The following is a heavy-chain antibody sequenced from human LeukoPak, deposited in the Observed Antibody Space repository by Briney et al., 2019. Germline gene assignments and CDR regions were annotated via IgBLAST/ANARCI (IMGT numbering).Heavy chain of an antibody. CDR3: ARGRSLADDFWSGYYTMDY. J-gene: IGHJ4*02. V-gene: IGHV1-46*01. D-gene: IGHD3-3*01. CDR1: GYTFTSYY. CDR2: INPSGGST. Sequence: ASVKVSCKASGYTFTSYYMHWVRQAPGQGLEWMGIINPSGGSTSYAQKFQGRVTMTRDTSTSTVYMELSSLRSEDTAVYYCARGRSLADDFWSGYYTMDYWGQGTLVTVSS.